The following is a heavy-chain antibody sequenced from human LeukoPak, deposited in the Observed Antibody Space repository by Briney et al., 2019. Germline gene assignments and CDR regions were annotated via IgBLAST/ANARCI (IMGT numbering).Heavy chain of an antibody. Sequence: GGSLRLSCAVSGITLSNYAMTWVRQAPGKGLEWVSSISSSSSYIYYADSVKGRFTISRDNAKNSLYLQMNSLRAEDTAVYYCARDLGSYDILTGFDYWGQGTLVTVSS. CDR1: GITLSNYA. J-gene: IGHJ4*02. V-gene: IGHV3-21*01. CDR2: ISSSSSYI. CDR3: ARDLGSYDILTGFDY. D-gene: IGHD3-9*01.